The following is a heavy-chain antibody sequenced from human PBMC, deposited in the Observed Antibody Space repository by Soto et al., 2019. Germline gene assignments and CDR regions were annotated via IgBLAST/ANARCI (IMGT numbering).Heavy chain of an antibody. J-gene: IGHJ6*02. CDR1: GFTFRTYG. Sequence: QVQLVESGGGVVQPGRSLRLACAASGFTFRTYGMHWVRQAPGKGLEWVAVISYDGGNKHYADSVKGRFTISRDNSKKTLYLQVNSLRAEDTAVYYCANQFEYSSGTYGMDVWGQGTTVTVSS. D-gene: IGHD5-18*01. V-gene: IGHV3-30*18. CDR2: ISYDGGNK. CDR3: ANQFEYSSGTYGMDV.